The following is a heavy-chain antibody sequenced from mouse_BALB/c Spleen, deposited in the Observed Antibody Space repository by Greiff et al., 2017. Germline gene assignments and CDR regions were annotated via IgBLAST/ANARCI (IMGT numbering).Heavy chain of an antibody. CDR2: IYPGDGDT. CDR3: ARDGYHPFAY. D-gene: IGHD2-3*01. V-gene: IGHV1-80*01. CDR1: GYAFSSYW. J-gene: IGHJ3*01. Sequence: QVQLKQSGAELVRPGSSVKISCKASGYAFSSYWMNWVKQRPGQGLEWIGQIYPGDGDTNYNGKFKGKATLTADKSSSTAYMQLSSLTSEDSAVYFCARDGYHPFAYWGQGTLVTVSA.